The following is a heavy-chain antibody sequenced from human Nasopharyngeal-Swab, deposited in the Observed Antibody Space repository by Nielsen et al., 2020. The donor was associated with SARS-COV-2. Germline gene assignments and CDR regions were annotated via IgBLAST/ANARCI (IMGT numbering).Heavy chain of an antibody. D-gene: IGHD4-11*01. V-gene: IGHV1-2*04. CDR2: INPNSGGT. CDR1: GYTFTGYY. J-gene: IGHJ6*03. Sequence: ASVKVSCKDSGYTFTGYYMHWVRQAPGQGLEWMGWINPNSGGTNYAQKFQGWVTMTRDTSISTAYMELSRLRSDDTAVYYCARDGHSNYDYYYMDVWGKGTTVTVSS. CDR3: ARDGHSNYDYYYMDV.